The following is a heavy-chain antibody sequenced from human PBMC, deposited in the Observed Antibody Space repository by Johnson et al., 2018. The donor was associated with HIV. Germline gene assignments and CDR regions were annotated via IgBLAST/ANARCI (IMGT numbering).Heavy chain of an antibody. V-gene: IGHV3-49*04. CDR1: GFTFGDYA. J-gene: IGHJ3*02. CDR2: IRSKAYGGTT. D-gene: IGHD3-16*01. Sequence: EVQVVESGGGVVQPVRSLRLSCTASGFTFGDYAMSWVRQAPGKGLEWGGFIRSKAYGGTTEYAASVKGRFTIPRDDSKSIAYLQMNSLKTEDKAVYYCTREGGEADDAFDIWGQGTMVTVSS. CDR3: TREGGEADDAFDI.